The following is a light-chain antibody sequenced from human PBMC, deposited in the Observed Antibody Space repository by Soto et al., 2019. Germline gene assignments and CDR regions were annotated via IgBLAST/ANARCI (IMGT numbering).Light chain of an antibody. CDR3: AAWDDSLNGV. Sequence: VLTQPPSASGTPGQRVTISCSGSSSNVGSNTVNWYQQLPGTAPKLLIYSNNQRPSGVPDRFSGSKSGTSASLAISGLQSEDEADYYCAAWDDSLNGVFGGGTQLTVL. CDR2: SNN. J-gene: IGLJ2*01. CDR1: SSNVGSNT. V-gene: IGLV1-44*01.